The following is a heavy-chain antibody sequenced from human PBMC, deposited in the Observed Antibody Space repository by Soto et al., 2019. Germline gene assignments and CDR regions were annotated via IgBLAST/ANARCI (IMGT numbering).Heavy chain of an antibody. V-gene: IGHV4-34*01. CDR2: INHSGST. D-gene: IGHD5-18*01. Sequence: SETLSLTCAVYGGSFSGYYWSWIRQPPGKGLEWIGEINHSGSTNYNPSLKSRVTISVDTSKNQFSLKLSSVTAADTAVYYCARARSWGYSYGNNHIDYWGQGTLVTVSS. J-gene: IGHJ4*02. CDR1: GGSFSGYY. CDR3: ARARSWGYSYGNNHIDY.